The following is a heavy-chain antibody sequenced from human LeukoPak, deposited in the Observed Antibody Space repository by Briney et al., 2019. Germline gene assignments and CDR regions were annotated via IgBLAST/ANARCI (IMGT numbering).Heavy chain of an antibody. CDR2: IYYSGST. CDR3: ARGPAGYPLSYYYYMDV. D-gene: IGHD1-1*01. V-gene: IGHV4-59*01. Sequence: SETLSLTCTVSGRSISSYYWSWIRQPPGKGLEWIGYIYYSGSTNYNPSLKSRVTISVDTSKNQFSLKLSSVAAADTAVYYCARGPAGYPLSYYYYMDVWGKGTTVTVSS. CDR1: GRSISSYY. J-gene: IGHJ6*03.